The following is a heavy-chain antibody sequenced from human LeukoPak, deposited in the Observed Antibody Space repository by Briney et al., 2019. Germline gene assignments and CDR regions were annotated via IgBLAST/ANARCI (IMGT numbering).Heavy chain of an antibody. Sequence: GGSLRLSCAASGFTFSSYAMSWVRQAPGKGLEWVSGISGSGGSTYYADSVKGLFTISRDNAKNTLYLQMDSLRAEDTAVYYCVRESGAAADYWGQGTLVTVSS. CDR2: ISGSGGST. J-gene: IGHJ4*02. V-gene: IGHV3-23*01. CDR1: GFTFSSYA. CDR3: VRESGAAADY. D-gene: IGHD6-13*01.